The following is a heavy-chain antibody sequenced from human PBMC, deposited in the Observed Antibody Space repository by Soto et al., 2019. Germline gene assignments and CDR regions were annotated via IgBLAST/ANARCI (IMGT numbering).Heavy chain of an antibody. J-gene: IGHJ4*02. CDR2: ISAYNGNT. V-gene: IGHV1-18*01. D-gene: IGHD3-22*01. CDR3: ARDDYYDSSGYHGY. Sequence: QVQLVQSGAEVKKPGASVKVSCKASGYTFTSYGISWVRQAPGQGLEGMGWISAYNGNTNYAQKLQARVTMTTDTSTSTAYMELRSLRSDDTAVYYCARDDYYDSSGYHGYWGQGTLVTVSS. CDR1: GYTFTSYG.